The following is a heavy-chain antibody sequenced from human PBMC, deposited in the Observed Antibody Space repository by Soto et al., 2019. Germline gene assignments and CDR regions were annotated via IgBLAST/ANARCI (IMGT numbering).Heavy chain of an antibody. CDR3: ARASPTIYYDFWSGYSGSYYFDY. CDR2: INHSGST. V-gene: IGHV4-34*01. Sequence: PSETLSLTCAVYGGSFSGYYWSWIRQPPGKGLEWIGEINHSGSTNYNPSLKSRVTISVDTSKNQFSLKLSSVTAADTAVYYCARASPTIYYDFWSGYSGSYYFDYWGQGTLVTVSS. D-gene: IGHD3-3*01. J-gene: IGHJ4*02. CDR1: GGSFSGYY.